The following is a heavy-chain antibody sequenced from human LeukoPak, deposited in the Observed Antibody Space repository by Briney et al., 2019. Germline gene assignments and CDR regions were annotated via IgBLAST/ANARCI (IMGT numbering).Heavy chain of an antibody. J-gene: IGHJ4*02. V-gene: IGHV3-33*01. CDR2: IWHDESKK. Sequence: GGSLRLSCAASGFTFSHYGMPSVRQAPGKGLEWVAFIWHDESKKFYADSVKGRFTISRDISKNTLYLQMNSLRAEDTAVYYCARDLEGLDYWGQGTLVTVSS. CDR1: GFTFSHYG. CDR3: ARDLEGLDY.